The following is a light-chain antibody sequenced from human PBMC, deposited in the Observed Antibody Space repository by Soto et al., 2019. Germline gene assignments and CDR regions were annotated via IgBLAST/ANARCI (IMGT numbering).Light chain of an antibody. V-gene: IGLV3-21*01. CDR1: NIGSKG. J-gene: IGLJ2*01. CDR3: QVWASGSAHVL. Sequence: SYELTQPPSVSVAPGETARISCGGNNIGSKGVHWYQQKPGQAPVLVIYSDTDLPPVIPERFSGSNSANMATLTISRVEAGDEADSSCQVWASGSAHVLFGGGTKLTAL. CDR2: SDT.